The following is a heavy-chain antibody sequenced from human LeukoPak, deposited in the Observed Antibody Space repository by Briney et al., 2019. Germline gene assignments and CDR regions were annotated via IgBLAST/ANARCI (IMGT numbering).Heavy chain of an antibody. Sequence: GRSLRLSCAASGFTFSSYAMHWVRQAPGKGLEWVAVIVYDGSNKYYADSVKGRFTISRDNSKNTLYLQINSLRAEDTAVYYCATGSGALRGYSYGPWGQGTLVTVSS. CDR1: GFTFSSYA. CDR3: ATGSGALRGYSYGP. J-gene: IGHJ5*02. V-gene: IGHV3-30*04. CDR2: IVYDGSNK. D-gene: IGHD5-18*01.